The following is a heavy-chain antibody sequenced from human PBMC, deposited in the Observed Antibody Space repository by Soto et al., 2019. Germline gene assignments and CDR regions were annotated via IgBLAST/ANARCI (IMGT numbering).Heavy chain of an antibody. CDR2: IYYSGST. CDR3: ARRVYSNYVHWFDP. Sequence: SETLSLTCTVSGGSISSSSYYWGWIRQPPGKGLEWIGSIYYSGSTYYNPSLKSRVTISVDTSKNQFSLKLSSVTAADTAVYYCARRVYSNYVHWFDPWGQGTLVTVSS. D-gene: IGHD4-4*01. V-gene: IGHV4-39*01. CDR1: GGSISSSSYY. J-gene: IGHJ5*02.